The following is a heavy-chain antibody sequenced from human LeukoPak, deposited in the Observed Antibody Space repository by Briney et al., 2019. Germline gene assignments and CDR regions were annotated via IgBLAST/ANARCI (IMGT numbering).Heavy chain of an antibody. CDR3: AKNWDDYDSSGPIDH. V-gene: IGHV3-23*01. J-gene: IGHJ4*02. D-gene: IGHD3-22*01. Sequence: GGSLRLSCAASGFSFSAYAMSWVRQAPGKGLECVSGIGASGPNTYYADTVKGRLTISRDNSNNAVYLQLYSLRVEDTAVYYCAKNWDDYDSSGPIDHWGQGALVTVSS. CDR1: GFSFSAYA. CDR2: IGASGPNT.